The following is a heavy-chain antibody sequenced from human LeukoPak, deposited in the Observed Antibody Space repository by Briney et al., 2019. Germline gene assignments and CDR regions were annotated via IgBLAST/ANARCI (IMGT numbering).Heavy chain of an antibody. D-gene: IGHD1-26*01. CDR3: APSPDYRGSFEDY. CDR2: ISSSSSTI. CDR1: GVTFSSYS. Sequence: GGSLRLSCAASGVTFSSYSMNWVRQAPGKGRERVSYISSSSSTIYYAESVKGRFTISRDTATNSLYLKMNSLRDADTAMSISAPSPDYRGSFEDYGGQGTLVTVSS. J-gene: IGHJ4*02. V-gene: IGHV3-48*02.